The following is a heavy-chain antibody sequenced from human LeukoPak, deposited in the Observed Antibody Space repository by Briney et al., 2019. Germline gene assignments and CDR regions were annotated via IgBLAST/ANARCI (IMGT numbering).Heavy chain of an antibody. Sequence: GGSLRLSCAASGFSFSTYWMTWVRQAPGKGLEWVANINQDGTEKYYVDSVKGRFTISRDYAKNSLYLHMNSLRVEDTAVYYCAKVAKYYYGPETYYFFEQWGQGTPVTASS. D-gene: IGHD3-10*01. V-gene: IGHV3-7*01. CDR3: AKVAKYYYGPETYYFFEQ. J-gene: IGHJ4*02. CDR2: INQDGTEK. CDR1: GFSFSTYW.